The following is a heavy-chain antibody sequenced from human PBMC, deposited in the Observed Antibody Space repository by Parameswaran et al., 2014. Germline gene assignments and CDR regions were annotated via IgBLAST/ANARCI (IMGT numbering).Heavy chain of an antibody. CDR3: ARLTGITMVRGVSDAFDI. V-gene: IGHV5-51*01. CDR2: IYPGDSDT. Sequence: VRQMPGKGLEWMGIIYPGDSDTRYSPSFQGQVTISADKSISTAYLQWSSLKASDTAMYYCARLTGITMVRGVSDAFDIWGQGTMVTVSS. D-gene: IGHD3-10*01. J-gene: IGHJ3*02.